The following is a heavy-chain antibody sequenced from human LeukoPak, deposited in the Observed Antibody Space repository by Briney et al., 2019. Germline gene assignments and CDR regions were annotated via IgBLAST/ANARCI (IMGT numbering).Heavy chain of an antibody. CDR1: GFTFSSYA. CDR2: ISGSGGST. Sequence: GGSLRLSCAASGFTFSSYAMSWVRQAPGKGLEWVSAISGSGGSTYYADSVKGRFTISRDNSKNTLYLQMNSLRAEDTAVYYCAKGRYYYDSSGYYRRYYYYGMDVWGQGTTVTVSS. D-gene: IGHD3-22*01. V-gene: IGHV3-23*01. CDR3: AKGRYYYDSSGYYRRYYYYGMDV. J-gene: IGHJ6*02.